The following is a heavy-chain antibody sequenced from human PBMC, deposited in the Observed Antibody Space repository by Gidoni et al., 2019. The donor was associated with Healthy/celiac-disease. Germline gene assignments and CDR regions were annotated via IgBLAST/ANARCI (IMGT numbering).Heavy chain of an antibody. CDR3: ALRGYCSGGPGGDCYSADY. D-gene: IGHD2-15*01. Sequence: QVQLVQSGAEVKKPGSSVKVSCKASGGTVSSYAISWVRQAPGQGLEWMGRIIPILGIANYAQKFQGRVTITADKSTSTAYMELSSLRSEDTAVYYCALRGYCSGGPGGDCYSADYWGQGTLVTVSS. CDR1: GGTVSSYA. CDR2: IIPILGIA. J-gene: IGHJ4*02. V-gene: IGHV1-69*04.